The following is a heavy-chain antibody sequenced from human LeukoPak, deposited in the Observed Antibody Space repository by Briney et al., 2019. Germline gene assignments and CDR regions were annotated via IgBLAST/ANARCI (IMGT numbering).Heavy chain of an antibody. J-gene: IGHJ1*01. CDR1: GDSVRDKY. CDR2: IYARGT. Sequence: SETLSLTCSVSGDSVRDKYWSWIRQPAGKGLEWIGRIYARGTNYNPSLESRVTMSLDTSENQFSLKLSSVTAADTAVYYCARGSYGGYSSEYFQHWGQGTLVTVSS. V-gene: IGHV4-4*07. CDR3: ARGSYGGYSSEYFQH. D-gene: IGHD4-23*01.